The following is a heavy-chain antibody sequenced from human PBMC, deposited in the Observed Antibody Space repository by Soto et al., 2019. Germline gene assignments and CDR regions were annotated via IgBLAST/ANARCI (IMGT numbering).Heavy chain of an antibody. CDR2: INSDGSST. V-gene: IGHV3-74*01. D-gene: IGHD6-13*01. CDR3: ARVGYSSSWHPWDY. CDR1: GFTFSSYW. J-gene: IGHJ4*02. Sequence: EVQLVESGGGLVQPGGSLRLSCAASGFTFSSYWMHWVRQAPGNGLVWVSRINSDGSSTSYADSVKGRFTISRDNAKNTLYLQMNSLRAEDTAVYYCARVGYSSSWHPWDYWGQGTLVTVSS.